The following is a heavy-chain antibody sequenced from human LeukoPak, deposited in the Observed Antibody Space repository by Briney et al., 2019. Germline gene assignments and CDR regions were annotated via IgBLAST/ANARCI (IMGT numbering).Heavy chain of an antibody. V-gene: IGHV4-39*01. D-gene: IGHD3-3*01. CDR1: GGSISSSSYY. CDR2: IYYSGST. CDR3: ARRRYDFWSGYSDAFDI. J-gene: IGHJ3*02. Sequence: ASETLSLTCTVSGGSISSSSYYWGWIRQPPGKGLEWIGSIYYSGSTYYNPSLKSRVTISVDTSKNQFSLKLSSVTAADTAVYYCARRRYDFWSGYSDAFDIWGQGTMVTVSS.